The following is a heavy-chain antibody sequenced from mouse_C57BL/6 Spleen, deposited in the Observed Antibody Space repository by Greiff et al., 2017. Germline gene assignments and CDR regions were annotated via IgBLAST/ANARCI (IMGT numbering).Heavy chain of an antibody. D-gene: IGHD1-2*01. CDR2: INPNNGGT. J-gene: IGHJ2*01. Sequence: VQLQQSGPELVKPGASVKISCKASGYTFTDYYMNWVKQSHGKSLEWIGDINPNNGGTSYNQKFKGKATLTVDKSSSTAYMELRSLTSEDSAVYYWARRLYYFDYWGQGTTLTVSS. V-gene: IGHV1-26*01. CDR1: GYTFTDYY. CDR3: ARRLYYFDY.